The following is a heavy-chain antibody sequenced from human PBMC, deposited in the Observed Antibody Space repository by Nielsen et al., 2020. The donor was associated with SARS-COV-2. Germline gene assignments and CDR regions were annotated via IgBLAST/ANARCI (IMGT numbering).Heavy chain of an antibody. D-gene: IGHD6-19*01. V-gene: IGHV3-30*03. CDR2: ISYDGSNK. CDR3: ARESIAVAGGFDY. J-gene: IGHJ4*02. Sequence: GESLKISCAASGFTFSSYGMHWVRQAPGKGLEWVAVISYDGSNKYYADSVKGRFTISSDNSKNTLYLQMNSLRAEDTAVYYCARESIAVAGGFDYWGQGTLVTVSS. CDR1: GFTFSSYG.